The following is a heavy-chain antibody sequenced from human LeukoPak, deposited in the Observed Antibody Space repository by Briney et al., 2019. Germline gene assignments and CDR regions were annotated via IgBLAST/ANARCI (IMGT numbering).Heavy chain of an antibody. Sequence: GGSLRLSCAASGFTFNKYGMHWVSQAPGKGLEWVAVIWHDGRNKYYADSVKGRFTVSRDNSKNTLYLQMSSLRAEDTAVYYCARDRGSDDPIDYWGQGTPVTVSA. CDR3: ARDRGSDDPIDY. D-gene: IGHD2-15*01. CDR2: IWHDGRNK. V-gene: IGHV3-33*01. CDR1: GFTFNKYG. J-gene: IGHJ4*02.